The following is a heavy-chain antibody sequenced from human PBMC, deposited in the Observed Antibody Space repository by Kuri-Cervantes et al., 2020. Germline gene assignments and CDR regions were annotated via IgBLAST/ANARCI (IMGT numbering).Heavy chain of an antibody. V-gene: IGHV4-34*01. CDR2: VNHSGST. CDR1: GGSFGGYY. D-gene: IGHD3-10*01. Sequence: SQTLSLTCAVYGGSFGGYYWSWIRQPPGKGLEWIGEVNHSGSTNYNPSLKSRVTISVDTSKNQLSLKLSSVTAADTAVYYCAREGSHITMVRGVDYWGQGTLVTVSS. J-gene: IGHJ4*02. CDR3: AREGSHITMVRGVDY.